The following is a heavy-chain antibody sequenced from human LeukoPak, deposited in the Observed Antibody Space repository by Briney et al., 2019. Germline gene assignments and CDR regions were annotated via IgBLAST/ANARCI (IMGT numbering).Heavy chain of an antibody. Sequence: ASVKVSCKASGYTFTSYGISWVRQAPGQGLEWMGWISAYNGNTNYAQKLQGRVTMSTDTSTSTAYMELRSLRSDDTAVYYCARSGSYSPRGAFDIWGQGTMVTVSS. J-gene: IGHJ3*02. D-gene: IGHD1-26*01. CDR2: ISAYNGNT. CDR1: GYTFTSYG. CDR3: ARSGSYSPRGAFDI. V-gene: IGHV1-18*01.